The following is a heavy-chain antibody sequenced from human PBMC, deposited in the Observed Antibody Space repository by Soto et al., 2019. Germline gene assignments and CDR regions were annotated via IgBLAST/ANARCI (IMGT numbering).Heavy chain of an antibody. Sequence: GGSLRLSCAASGFTFSSYAMRWVRRAPGKGLEWVSTISGSGGSTYYADSVKGRFTISRDNSKNTLYLQMNSLRAEDTAVYYCANIDFWSGYYYFAYWGQGTLVTVYS. D-gene: IGHD3-3*01. J-gene: IGHJ4*02. CDR2: ISGSGGST. CDR3: ANIDFWSGYYYFAY. CDR1: GFTFSSYA. V-gene: IGHV3-23*01.